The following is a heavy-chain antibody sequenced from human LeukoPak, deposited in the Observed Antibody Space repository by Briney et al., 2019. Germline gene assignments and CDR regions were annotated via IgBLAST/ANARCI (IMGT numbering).Heavy chain of an antibody. CDR3: AREWVRYGDDSGAFDS. J-gene: IGHJ3*02. CDR2: ISPYTGQT. CDR1: GYTFDSYG. D-gene: IGHD4-17*01. Sequence: GASVKVSCKASGYTFDSYGIHWVRQAPGQGLEWMGWISPYTGQTNYAQKFQGRVTMTTDTSTETAYMEMRSLRSDDTAVYYCAREWVRYGDDSGAFDSWGQGTRVTVSS. V-gene: IGHV1-18*01.